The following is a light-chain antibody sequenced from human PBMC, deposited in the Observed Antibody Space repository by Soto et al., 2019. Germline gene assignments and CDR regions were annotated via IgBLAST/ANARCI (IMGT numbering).Light chain of an antibody. V-gene: IGKV3-15*01. CDR2: GAS. CDR3: QQYNNWPLT. J-gene: IGKJ4*01. CDR1: QSVSSN. Sequence: EIVMTQSPATLSVSPGERATLSCRASQSVSSNLAWYQQKPCQPPRLLIYGASTRATGIPARFSGSGSGTEFTLTISSLQSEDCAVYYCQQYNNWPLTFGGGTKVEIK.